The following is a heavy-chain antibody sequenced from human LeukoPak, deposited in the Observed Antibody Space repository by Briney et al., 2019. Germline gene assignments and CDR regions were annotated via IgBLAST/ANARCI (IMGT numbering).Heavy chain of an antibody. Sequence: GGSLRLSCSASGFTFSSYAMHWVRQAPGKGLEYVSAISSNGGSTYYADSVKGRFTISRDNSKNTLYLQMSSLRAEDTAVYYCVKAASGWPRNPDYWGQGTLVTVSS. CDR3: VKAASGWPRNPDY. CDR2: ISSNGGST. D-gene: IGHD6-19*01. CDR1: GFTFSSYA. V-gene: IGHV3-64D*09. J-gene: IGHJ4*02.